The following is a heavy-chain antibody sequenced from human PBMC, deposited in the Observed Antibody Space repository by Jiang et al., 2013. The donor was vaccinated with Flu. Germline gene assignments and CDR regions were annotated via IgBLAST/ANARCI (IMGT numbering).Heavy chain of an antibody. Sequence: SLTCTVSGGSISSYYWSWVRQPPGKGLDWIGYIYYSGSTNYNPSLKSRVTISVDTSKNQFSLKVSAVTAADTAVYYCARADCSGGTCYPIDYWGRGTLVTVSS. CDR3: ARADCSGGTCYPIDY. CDR1: GGSISSYY. V-gene: IGHV4-59*01. J-gene: IGHJ4*02. D-gene: IGHD2-15*01. CDR2: IYYSGST.